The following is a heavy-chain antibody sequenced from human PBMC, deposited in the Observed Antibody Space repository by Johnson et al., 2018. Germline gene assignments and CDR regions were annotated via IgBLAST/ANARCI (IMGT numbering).Heavy chain of an antibody. V-gene: IGHV4-59*11. J-gene: IGHJ6*03. D-gene: IGHD1-26*01. CDR1: GGSISSHY. Sequence: QVQLQESGPGLVKPSETLSLTCTDSGGSISSHYWSWIRQPPGKGLEWIGYIYYSGSTHYNPSLKSRVTISVDTSKNQFSRKLSSVTAADTAVYYCARGGGADYYYMDVWGKGTTVTVSS. CDR3: ARGGGADYYYMDV. CDR2: IYYSGST.